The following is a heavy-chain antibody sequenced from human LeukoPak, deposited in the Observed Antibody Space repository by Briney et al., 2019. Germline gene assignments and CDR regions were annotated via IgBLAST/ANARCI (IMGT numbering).Heavy chain of an antibody. J-gene: IGHJ6*03. CDR1: GGTFSSYA. CDR2: IIPILGTA. D-gene: IGHD3-3*01. Sequence: ASVKVSCMASGGTFSSYAISWVRQAPGQGLEWMGGIIPILGTANYAQKFQGRVTITTDESTSTAYMELSSLRSEDTAVYYCAVPPTDFWSGYPDYYYYYMDVWGKGTTVTVSS. CDR3: AVPPTDFWSGYPDYYYYYMDV. V-gene: IGHV1-69*05.